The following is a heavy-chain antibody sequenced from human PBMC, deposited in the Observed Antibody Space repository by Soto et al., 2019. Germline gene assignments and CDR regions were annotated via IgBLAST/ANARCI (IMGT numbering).Heavy chain of an antibody. CDR3: ARDKHRRELGGNYYYAVDV. Sequence: QVQLVQSGAEMKKPGSSVKVSCKSSGDTFSSAAISWVRQAPGQGLEWMGGLIPIFRAPDYAQKFQGRVTITADESTSTAYMERSSLRAEDTAVYYWARDKHRRELGGNYYYAVDVWGQGTTVIVSS. CDR2: LIPIFRAP. J-gene: IGHJ6*02. CDR1: GDTFSSAA. D-gene: IGHD3-3*02. V-gene: IGHV1-69*01.